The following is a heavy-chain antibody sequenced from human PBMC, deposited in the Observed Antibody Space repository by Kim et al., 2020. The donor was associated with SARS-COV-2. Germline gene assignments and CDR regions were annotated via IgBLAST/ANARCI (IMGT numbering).Heavy chain of an antibody. D-gene: IGHD3-10*01. Sequence: GGSLRLSCAASGFTSSSYSMNWVRQAPGKGLEWVSSISSSSSYIYYADSVKGRFTISRDNAKNSLYLQMNSLRAEDTAVYYCARAWHGSGTHRGVDYWGQGTLVTVSS. J-gene: IGHJ4*02. CDR1: GFTSSSYS. CDR2: ISSSSSYI. V-gene: IGHV3-21*01. CDR3: ARAWHGSGTHRGVDY.